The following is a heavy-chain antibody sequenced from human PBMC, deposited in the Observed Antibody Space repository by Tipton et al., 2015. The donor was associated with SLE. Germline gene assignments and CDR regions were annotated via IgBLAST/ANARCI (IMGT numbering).Heavy chain of an antibody. CDR2: IYHSGNT. Sequence: TLSLTCAVYGGSLSGYYWSWVRQPPGKGLEWIGEIYHSGNTKYNPPLKSRVTISVDTSKNQFSLKLSSVTAADTAVYYCARRGGGLRVVVVAATRGSSAFDIWAQGTMVTVSS. J-gene: IGHJ3*02. V-gene: IGHV4-34*01. D-gene: IGHD2-15*01. CDR1: GGSLSGYY. CDR3: ARRGGGLRVVVVAATRGSSAFDI.